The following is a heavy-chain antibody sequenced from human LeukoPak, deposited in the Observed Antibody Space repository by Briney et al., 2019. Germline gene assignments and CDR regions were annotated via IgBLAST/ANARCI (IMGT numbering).Heavy chain of an antibody. CDR1: GFTFDDYA. D-gene: IGHD3-22*01. J-gene: IGHJ4*02. Sequence: GGSLRLSCAASGFTFDDYAMHWVRQAPGKGLEWVSGISWNSGSIDYADSVKGRFTISRDNAKNSLYLQMNSLRAEDTALYYCAKDNSGYYTVGLDYWGQGTLVTVPS. V-gene: IGHV3-9*01. CDR2: ISWNSGSI. CDR3: AKDNSGYYTVGLDY.